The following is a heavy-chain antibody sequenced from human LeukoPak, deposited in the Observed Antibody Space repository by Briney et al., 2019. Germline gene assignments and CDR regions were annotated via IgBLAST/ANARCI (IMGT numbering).Heavy chain of an antibody. J-gene: IGHJ4*02. CDR3: ARDLWGITMIVGPIEDY. D-gene: IGHD3-22*01. Sequence: GGSLRLSCAASGFTFSSYSMNWVRQAPGKGLEGVSSISISSSYIYYADSVKGRFTISRDNAKNSLYLQMNSLRAEDTAVYYCARDLWGITMIVGPIEDYWGQGTLVTVSS. V-gene: IGHV3-21*01. CDR1: GFTFSSYS. CDR2: ISISSSYI.